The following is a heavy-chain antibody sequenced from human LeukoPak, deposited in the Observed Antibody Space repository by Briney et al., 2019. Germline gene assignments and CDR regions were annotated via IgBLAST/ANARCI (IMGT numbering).Heavy chain of an antibody. Sequence: GGSLRLSCAASGFTFSDYAMHWVRQAPGKGLEWVAIISYDESNKYYADSVKDRFTVSRDNSKNTLYLQMNSLRAEDTAVYYCASIGERYLQTEHYFHHWGQGTLVTVSS. V-gene: IGHV3-30*04. D-gene: IGHD3-3*01. CDR1: GFTFSDYA. J-gene: IGHJ1*01. CDR3: ASIGERYLQTEHYFHH. CDR2: ISYDESNK.